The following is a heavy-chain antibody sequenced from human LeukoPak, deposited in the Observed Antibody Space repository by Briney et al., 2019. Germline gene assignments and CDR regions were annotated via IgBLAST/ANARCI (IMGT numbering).Heavy chain of an antibody. CDR3: AKSTTQLWLKY. CDR2: IDSEGSST. J-gene: IGHJ4*02. CDR1: GFRFSGYW. Sequence: GGSLRLSCAASGFRFSGYWMHWVRQAPGKGLVWVSHIDSEGSSTNYADSVKGRFTISRDNAKNTLYLQMNSLRAEDTAIYYCAKSTTQLWLKYWGQGTLVTVSS. D-gene: IGHD5-18*01. V-gene: IGHV3-74*01.